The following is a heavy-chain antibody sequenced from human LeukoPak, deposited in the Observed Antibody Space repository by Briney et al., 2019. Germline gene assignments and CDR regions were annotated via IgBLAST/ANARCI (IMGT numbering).Heavy chain of an antibody. Sequence: GGSLRLSCAASGFTFCSYGMRWDRQAPGKGLEWVLAISGSGGSTYYADSVKGRFTISRDNSKNTLYLQMNSLRAEDTAVYYCAKDPPIAAAGTDGDVWGKGTTVTISS. CDR3: AKDPPIAAAGTDGDV. CDR2: ISGSGGST. J-gene: IGHJ6*04. V-gene: IGHV3-23*01. CDR1: GFTFCSYG. D-gene: IGHD6-13*01.